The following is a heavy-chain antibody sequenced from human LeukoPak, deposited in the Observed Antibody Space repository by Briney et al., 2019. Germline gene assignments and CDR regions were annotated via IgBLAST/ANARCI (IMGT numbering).Heavy chain of an antibody. CDR3: ARESKQWLDAFDI. CDR2: ISSSSSYI. Sequence: GGSLRLSCAASGFTFSSYSMNWVRQAPGKGLEWVSSISSSSSYIYYADSVKGRFTISRDNAKNTLYLQMNSLRAEDTAVYYCARESKQWLDAFDIWGQGTMVTVSS. V-gene: IGHV3-21*01. D-gene: IGHD6-19*01. CDR1: GFTFSSYS. J-gene: IGHJ3*02.